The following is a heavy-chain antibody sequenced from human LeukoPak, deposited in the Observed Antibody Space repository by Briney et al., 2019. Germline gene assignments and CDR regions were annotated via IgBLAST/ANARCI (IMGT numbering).Heavy chain of an antibody. D-gene: IGHD3-10*01. V-gene: IGHV4-59*12. Sequence: PSETLSLTCTASGGSISSYYWSWIRQPPGKGLEWIGYIYYSGSTNYNPSLKSRVTISVDTSKNQFSLKLSSVTAADTAVYYCARGRVVYYGSGSYYYYYYYMDVWGKGTTVTISS. CDR3: ARGRVVYYGSGSYYYYYYYMDV. CDR2: IYYSGST. CDR1: GGSISSYY. J-gene: IGHJ6*03.